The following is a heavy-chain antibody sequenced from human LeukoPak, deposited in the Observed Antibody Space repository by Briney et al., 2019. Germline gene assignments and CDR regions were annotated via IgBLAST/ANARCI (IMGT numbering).Heavy chain of an antibody. D-gene: IGHD4-17*01. CDR1: GFSFSYYW. CDR3: ARGDAVTY. V-gene: IGHV3-7*01. CDR2: IKHDGSEK. Sequence: GGSLRLSCAASGFSFSYYWMTWLRQAPGMGLEWVANIKHDGSEKHYADSVKGRFSISRDNAKNSIFLQMNSLRNEDTAVYYCARGDAVTYWGQGVLVTVSS. J-gene: IGHJ4*02.